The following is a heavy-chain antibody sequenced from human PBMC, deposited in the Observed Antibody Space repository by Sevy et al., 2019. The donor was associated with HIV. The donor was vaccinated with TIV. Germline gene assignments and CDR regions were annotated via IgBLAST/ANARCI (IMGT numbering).Heavy chain of an antibody. CDR2: IYYSGST. J-gene: IGHJ6*02. Sequence: SETLSLTCTVSGGSISPYYWNWIRQPPGKGLEWIGYIYYSGSTNYNPSLKSRVTISVDTSKNQFSLKLNSVTAADTAVYFCARGGGLIDYGMDVWGQGTTVTVSS. CDR1: GGSISPYY. CDR3: ARGGGLIDYGMDV. D-gene: IGHD3-16*02. V-gene: IGHV4-59*01.